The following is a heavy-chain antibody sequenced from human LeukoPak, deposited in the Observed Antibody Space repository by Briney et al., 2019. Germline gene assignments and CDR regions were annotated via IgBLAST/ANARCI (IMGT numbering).Heavy chain of an antibody. CDR1: GFTFSSYA. CDR2: ISYDGSNK. CDR3: ARGVVVPAADSNWFDP. J-gene: IGHJ5*02. V-gene: IGHV3-30-3*01. Sequence: GGSLRLSCAASGFTFSSYAMHWVRQAPGKGLEWVAVISYDGSNKYYADSVKGRFTISRDNSKNTLYLQMNSLRAEDTAVYYCARGVVVPAADSNWFDPWGQGTLVTVSS. D-gene: IGHD2-2*01.